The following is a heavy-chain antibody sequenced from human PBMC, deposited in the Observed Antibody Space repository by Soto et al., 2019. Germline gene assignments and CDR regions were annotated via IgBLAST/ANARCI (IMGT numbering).Heavy chain of an antibody. Sequence: SXTLSLTCTVSGGSISSYYCSWIEQPPGKGLEWIGYIYYSGSTNYNPSLKSRVTISVDTSKNQFSLKLSSVTAADTAVYYCARGGSNWNDRHFDYWGQGTLVTVSS. D-gene: IGHD1-20*01. CDR3: ARGGSNWNDRHFDY. V-gene: IGHV4-59*01. CDR2: IYYSGST. J-gene: IGHJ4*02. CDR1: GGSISSYY.